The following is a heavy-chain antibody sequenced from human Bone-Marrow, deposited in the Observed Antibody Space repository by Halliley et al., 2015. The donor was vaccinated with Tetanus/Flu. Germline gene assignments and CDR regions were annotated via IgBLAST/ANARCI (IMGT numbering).Heavy chain of an antibody. D-gene: IGHD1-26*01. CDR2: INAGNGDT. J-gene: IGHJ4*02. CDR3: ARESRSYYGPFEY. V-gene: IGHV1-3*01. Sequence: QMQLVQSGAEVKKPGASVEISCKASGYTFTSYVMNWVRQAPGQRLEWMGWINAGNGDTKYSQKFQGRVTITSDTSASTAYMELSSLRSEDTAVYYCARESRSYYGPFEYWGQGTLVTVSS. CDR1: GYTFTSYV.